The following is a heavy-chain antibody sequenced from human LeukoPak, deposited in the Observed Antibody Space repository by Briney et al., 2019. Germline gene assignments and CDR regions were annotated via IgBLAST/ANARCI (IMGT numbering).Heavy chain of an antibody. V-gene: IGHV3-23*01. D-gene: IGHD4/OR15-4a*01. CDR2: INGGGGST. Sequence: GGSLRLSCAASGFTFSSDAMSWVRQAPGKELDWVSSINGGGGSTYYADSVKGRFTISRDNSKNTLYLQMNSLRAEDTAVYYCAKIGANVGFWGQGTLVTVSS. CDR1: GFTFSSDA. J-gene: IGHJ4*02. CDR3: AKIGANVGF.